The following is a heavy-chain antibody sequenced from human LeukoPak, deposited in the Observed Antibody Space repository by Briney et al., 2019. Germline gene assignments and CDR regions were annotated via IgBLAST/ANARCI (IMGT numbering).Heavy chain of an antibody. CDR3: ASVKAGVFDY. V-gene: IGHV4-59*01. CDR2: IYYSGST. J-gene: IGHJ4*02. D-gene: IGHD6-19*01. CDR1: GGSISSYY. Sequence: SETLSLTCTVSGGSISSYYWSWIRQPPGKGLEWIGYIYYSGSTNYNLSLKSRVTISVDTSENQFSLKLSSVTAADTAVYFCASVKAGVFDYWGQGTLVTVSS.